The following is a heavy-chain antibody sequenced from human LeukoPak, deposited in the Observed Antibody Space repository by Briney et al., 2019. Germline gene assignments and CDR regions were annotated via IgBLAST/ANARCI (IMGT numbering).Heavy chain of an antibody. J-gene: IGHJ4*02. V-gene: IGHV1-18*01. CDR3: VRDENYGIYINFDF. D-gene: IGHD4-17*01. CDR1: GYSFVLHG. Sequence: VASVKVSCKASGYSFVLHGISWVRQAPGQGLEWMGWISTYDGNTEYAQNFQGRVSMTIDTSTSTAYMDLRSLRSDDTAVYFCVRDENYGIYINFDFWGQGTLVTVSS. CDR2: ISTYDGNT.